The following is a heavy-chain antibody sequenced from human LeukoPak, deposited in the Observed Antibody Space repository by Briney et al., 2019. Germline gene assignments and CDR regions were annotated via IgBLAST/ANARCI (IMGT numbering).Heavy chain of an antibody. CDR2: IYYRGST. D-gene: IGHD6-13*01. V-gene: IGHV4-39*07. CDR1: GDSISSSSHY. CDR3: ARPKRYSSSLFDY. J-gene: IGHJ4*02. Sequence: TSETLSLTCTVSGDSISSSSHYWAWIRQAPGKGLEWIGGIYYRGSTYYNPSLKSRVTISIDTSKNQFSLKLSSVTAADTAVFYCARPKRYSSSLFDYWGQGTLVTVSS.